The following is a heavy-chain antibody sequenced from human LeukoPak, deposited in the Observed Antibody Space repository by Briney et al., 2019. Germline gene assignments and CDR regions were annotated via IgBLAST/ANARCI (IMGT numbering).Heavy chain of an antibody. CDR2: IYYSGRT. CDR1: GGSISSGDYY. CDR3: ARFTLYYDFWSGPSAPNYFDY. V-gene: IGHV4-30-4*08. J-gene: IGHJ4*02. D-gene: IGHD3-3*01. Sequence: SETLSLTCTVSGGSISSGDYYWSWIRQPPGKGLEWIGYIYYSGRTYYNPSLKSRVTISVDTSKNQFSLKLSSVTAADTAVYYCARFTLYYDFWSGPSAPNYFDYWGQGTLVTVSS.